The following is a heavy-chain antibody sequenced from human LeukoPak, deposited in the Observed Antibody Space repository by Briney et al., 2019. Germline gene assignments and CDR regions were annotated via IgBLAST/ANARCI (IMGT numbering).Heavy chain of an antibody. J-gene: IGHJ4*02. CDR3: AKMGALRITMIVVVNPFDY. CDR2: ISSSSSTI. CDR1: GFTFSTYS. Sequence: GGSLRLSCAASGFTFSTYSMNWVRQAPGKGLEWVSYISSSSSTIYYADSVKGRFTISRDNSKNTLYLQMNSLRAEDTAVYYCAKMGALRITMIVVVNPFDYWGQGTLVTVSS. V-gene: IGHV3-48*01. D-gene: IGHD3-22*01.